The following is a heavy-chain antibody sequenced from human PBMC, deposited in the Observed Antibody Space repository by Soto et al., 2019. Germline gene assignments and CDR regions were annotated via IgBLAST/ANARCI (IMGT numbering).Heavy chain of an antibody. CDR2: IYYSGST. CDR3: ARETTVVTPNDAFDI. J-gene: IGHJ3*02. CDR1: GGSISSSSYY. Sequence: SETLSLTCTVSGGSISSSSYYWGWIRQPPGKGLEWIGSIYYSGSTYYNPSLKSRVTISVDTSKNQFSLKLSSVTAADTAVYYCARETTVVTPNDAFDIWGQGTMVTVSS. V-gene: IGHV4-39*02. D-gene: IGHD4-17*01.